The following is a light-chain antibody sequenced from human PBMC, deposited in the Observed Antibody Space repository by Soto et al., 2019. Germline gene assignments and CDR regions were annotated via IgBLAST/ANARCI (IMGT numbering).Light chain of an antibody. CDR2: DVT. V-gene: IGLV2-14*01. J-gene: IGLJ1*01. CDR1: SSDVGSYNS. Sequence: QSALTQPASVSGSPGQWITISCTGTSSDVGSYNSVSWHQQHPGQAPKLMIYDVTNRASGIPDRFSASKSGNTASLTISGLQAGDEADYYCSSYTSSSTYVFGTGTKLTVL. CDR3: SSYTSSSTYV.